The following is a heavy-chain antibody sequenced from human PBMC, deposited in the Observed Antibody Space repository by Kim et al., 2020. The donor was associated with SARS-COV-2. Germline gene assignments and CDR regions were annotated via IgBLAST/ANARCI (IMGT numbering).Heavy chain of an antibody. J-gene: IGHJ4*02. CDR1: GGSISSSSYY. CDR3: ARYLVRSAFYYYDSSKAGFDY. CDR2: IYYSGST. Sequence: SETLSLTCTVSGGSISSSSYYWGWIRQPPGKGLEWIGSIYYSGSTYYNPSLKSRVTISVDTSKNQFSLKLSSVTAADTAVYYCARYLVRSAFYYYDSSKAGFDYWGQGTLVTVSS. V-gene: IGHV4-39*01. D-gene: IGHD3-22*01.